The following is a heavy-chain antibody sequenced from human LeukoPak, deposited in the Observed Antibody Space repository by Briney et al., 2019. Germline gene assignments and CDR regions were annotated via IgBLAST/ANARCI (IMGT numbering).Heavy chain of an antibody. V-gene: IGHV1-46*01. CDR1: GYTFTSYY. J-gene: IGHJ6*02. CDR3: ARDPYDSSGYYLERYGMDV. D-gene: IGHD3-22*01. Sequence: EASVKVSCKASGYTFTSYYMHWVRQAPGQGLEWMGIINPSGGSTSYAQKFQGRVTMTRDTSTSTVYMELSSLRSEDTAVYYCARDPYDSSGYYLERYGMDVWGQGTTVTVSS. CDR2: INPSGGST.